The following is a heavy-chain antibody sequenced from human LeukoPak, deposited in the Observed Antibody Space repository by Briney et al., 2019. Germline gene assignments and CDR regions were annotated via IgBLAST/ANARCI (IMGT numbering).Heavy chain of an antibody. CDR3: ARDSRYCSSSSSCYSVLWVPTFDI. V-gene: IGHV4-39*07. CDR1: GGSISSSSYY. J-gene: IGHJ3*02. Sequence: TSETLSLTCTVSGGSISSSSYYWAWIRQPPGKGLEWIGSIYYSGSTYYNPSLKSRVTISLDTSKNQFSLKLSSVTAADTAVYFCARDSRYCSSSSSCYSVLWVPTFDIWGQGTTVTVSS. CDR2: IYYSGST. D-gene: IGHD2-2*01.